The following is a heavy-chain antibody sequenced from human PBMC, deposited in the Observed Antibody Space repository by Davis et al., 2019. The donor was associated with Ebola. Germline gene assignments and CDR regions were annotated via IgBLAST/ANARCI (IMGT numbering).Heavy chain of an antibody. CDR1: GFTFGDYA. V-gene: IGHV3-53*01. CDR2: IYSGGTT. D-gene: IGHD4-17*01. CDR3: ARGQGVTTRGYFHY. J-gene: IGHJ4*02. Sequence: PGGSLRLSCTASGFTFGDYAMSWFRQAPGKGLEWVSVIYSGGTTYYAESVKGRFTISRDNSKNTLYLQANSLRAEDTAVYYCARGQGVTTRGYFHYWGQGTLVTVSS.